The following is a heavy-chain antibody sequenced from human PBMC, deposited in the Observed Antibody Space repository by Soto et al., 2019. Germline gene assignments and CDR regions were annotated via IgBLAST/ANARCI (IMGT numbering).Heavy chain of an antibody. D-gene: IGHD2-21*02. V-gene: IGHV3-74*01. J-gene: IGHJ3*01. CDR3: ARDIGGVTASDAFDV. Sequence: GGSLRLSCAASGFTFSHYWMHWVRQTPGKGLVWISRINSDGSTTSSADSVRGRFSMSRDNAKNSLYLQINSLRADDTAVYFCARDIGGVTASDAFDVWGHGTMVTVSS. CDR1: GFTFSHYW. CDR2: INSDGSTT.